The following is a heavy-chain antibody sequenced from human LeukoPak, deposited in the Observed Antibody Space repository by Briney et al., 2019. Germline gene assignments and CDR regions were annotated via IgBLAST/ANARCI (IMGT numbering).Heavy chain of an antibody. V-gene: IGHV4-59*12. J-gene: IGHJ4*02. D-gene: IGHD6-13*01. CDR3: ARYEQQLVRYRGDFDY. CDR2: IYYSGST. Sequence: SETLSLTCTVSGGSISSYYWSWIRQPPGKGLEWIAYIYYSGSTNYNPSLKSRVTISVDTSENQFSLKLSSVTAADTAVYYCARYEQQLVRYRGDFDYWGQGTLVTVSS. CDR1: GGSISSYY.